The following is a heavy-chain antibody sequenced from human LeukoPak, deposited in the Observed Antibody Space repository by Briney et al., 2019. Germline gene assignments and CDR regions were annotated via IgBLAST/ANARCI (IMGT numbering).Heavy chain of an antibody. D-gene: IGHD2-15*01. J-gene: IGHJ3*02. V-gene: IGHV3-23*01. CDR2: ISGSGGST. Sequence: GGSLRLSCAASGFTFSSYAMSWVRQAPGKGLEWVSAISGSGGSTYYADSVKGRFTISRDNSKNTLYLQMNSLRAEDTAVYYCARDGYCSGGRCYSRAFDIWGQGTFVTVSS. CDR3: ARDGYCSGGRCYSRAFDI. CDR1: GFTFSSYA.